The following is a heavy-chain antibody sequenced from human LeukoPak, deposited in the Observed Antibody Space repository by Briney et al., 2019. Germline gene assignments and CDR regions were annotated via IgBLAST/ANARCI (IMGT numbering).Heavy chain of an antibody. CDR2: INYLGLRT. J-gene: IGHJ4*02. Sequence: GGSLRLSCAASGFSFGDSDMNWFRQAPGEGPQWVANINYLGLRTYYADSVKGRFTVARDNSKNMLFLQMDGLRVEDTALYYCAKDPNWEGGYWGQGTLVTVSS. D-gene: IGHD1-26*01. CDR3: AKDPNWEGGY. V-gene: IGHV3-23*01. CDR1: GFSFGDSD.